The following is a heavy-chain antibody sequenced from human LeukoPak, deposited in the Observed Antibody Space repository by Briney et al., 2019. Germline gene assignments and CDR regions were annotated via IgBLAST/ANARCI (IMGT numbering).Heavy chain of an antibody. V-gene: IGHV1-2*02. CDR1: GYTFTGYY. CDR3: ARELGVVVITSDY. J-gene: IGHJ4*02. Sequence: ASVKVSCKASGYTFTGYYMHWVRQAPGQGLEWMGWISPNSGGTNYAQKFQGRVTMTRDTSISTAYMELSRLRSDDTAVYYCARELGVVVITSDYWGQGTLVTVSS. D-gene: IGHD3-22*01. CDR2: ISPNSGGT.